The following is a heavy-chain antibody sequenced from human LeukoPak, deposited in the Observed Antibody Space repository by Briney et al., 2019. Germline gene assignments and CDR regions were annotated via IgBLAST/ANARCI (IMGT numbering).Heavy chain of an antibody. CDR2: IWYDGSNK. J-gene: IGHJ3*02. D-gene: IGHD3-16*01. Sequence: GGSLGLSCAASGFTFSSYGRHWVRQAQGKGLEWVAVIWYDGSNKYYADSVKGRFTISRDNSKNTLYLQMNSLRAEDTAVYYCARDEVRLGESNDAFDIWGQGTMVTVSS. V-gene: IGHV3-33*01. CDR1: GFTFSSYG. CDR3: ARDEVRLGESNDAFDI.